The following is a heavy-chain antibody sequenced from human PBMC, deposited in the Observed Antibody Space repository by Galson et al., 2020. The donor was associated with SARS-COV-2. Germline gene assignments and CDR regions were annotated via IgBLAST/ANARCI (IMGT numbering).Heavy chain of an antibody. J-gene: IGHJ4*02. CDR1: GFTFSDYY. CDR3: VREDGDYRIDY. D-gene: IGHD4-17*01. CDR2: ISSSGSST. V-gene: IGHV3-11*01. Sequence: PGGSLRLSCAASGFTFSDYYMNWIRQAPGKGLEWVSYISSSGSSTNYADSVKGRFTISRDKAKNSLYLQMNSLRAEDTAVYYCVREDGDYRIDYWGQGTLVTVSS.